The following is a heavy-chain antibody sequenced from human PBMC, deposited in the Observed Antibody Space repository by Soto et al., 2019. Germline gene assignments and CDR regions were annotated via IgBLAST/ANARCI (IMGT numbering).Heavy chain of an antibody. CDR1: GFTFSSYD. CDR3: ARVSRIDYDFWSGSGGMDV. D-gene: IGHD3-3*01. J-gene: IGHJ6*02. CDR2: IGTAGDT. V-gene: IGHV3-13*01. Sequence: EVQLEESGGGLVQPGGSLRLSCAASGFTFSSYDMHWVRQATGKGLEWVSAIGTAGDTYYPGSVKGRFTISRENAKNSLYLQMNSLRAEDTAVYYCARVSRIDYDFWSGSGGMDVWGQGTTVTVSS.